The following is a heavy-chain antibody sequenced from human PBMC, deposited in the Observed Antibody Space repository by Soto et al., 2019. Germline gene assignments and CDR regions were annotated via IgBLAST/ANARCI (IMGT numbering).Heavy chain of an antibody. CDR1: GYTFTSYA. CDR3: ARGRKD. CDR2: INAGNGNA. J-gene: IGHJ4*02. Sequence: QVQLVQSGAEVKKPGASVKVSCKASGYTFTSYAMHWVRQAPGQRLEWMGWINAGNGNAKYSQKFQGRVTRTRDTSASTASREPSSLRSDDTDVYYWARGRKDWGQGTLVTVSS. V-gene: IGHV1-3*01.